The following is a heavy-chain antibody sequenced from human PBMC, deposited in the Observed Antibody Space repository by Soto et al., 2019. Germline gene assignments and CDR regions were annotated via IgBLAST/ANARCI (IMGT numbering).Heavy chain of an antibody. J-gene: IGHJ5*02. CDR2: SYYSGTS. V-gene: IGHV4-39*01. Sequence: SETLSLTCTVSGGSIRVQGYYWTWIRQTPGKGLEWVGSSYYSGTSYFNPALKGRVTISVDTSTNQFSLRLTSVTAADTAVYYCTRRYNWNDYYFDPWGQGTLVTVSS. CDR3: TRRYNWNDYYFDP. D-gene: IGHD1-20*01. CDR1: GGSIRVQGYY.